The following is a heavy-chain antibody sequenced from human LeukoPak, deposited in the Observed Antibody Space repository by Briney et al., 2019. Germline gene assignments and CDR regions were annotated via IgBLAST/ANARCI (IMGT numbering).Heavy chain of an antibody. CDR2: INPNSGGT. Sequence: ASVKVSCKASGYTFTGYYMHWVRQAPGQGLEWMGWINPNSGGTNYAQKFQGRVTMTRDTSISTAYMELGRLRSDDTAVYYCATVVPAAMGWFDPWGQGTLVTVSS. D-gene: IGHD2-2*01. CDR1: GYTFTGYY. V-gene: IGHV1-2*02. J-gene: IGHJ5*02. CDR3: ATVVPAAMGWFDP.